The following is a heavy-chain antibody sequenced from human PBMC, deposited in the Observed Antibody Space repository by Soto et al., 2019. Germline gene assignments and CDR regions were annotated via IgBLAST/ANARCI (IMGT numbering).Heavy chain of an antibody. Sequence: SVKVSCKASGGTFSSYAISWVRQAPGQGLEWMGGIIPIFGTANYAQKFQGRVTITADKSTSTAYMELSSLRSEDTAVYYCARERYCSSTSCYTDAFDIWGQGTMVTVSS. CDR2: IIPIFGTA. CDR1: GGTFSSYA. V-gene: IGHV1-69*06. D-gene: IGHD2-2*02. J-gene: IGHJ3*02. CDR3: ARERYCSSTSCYTDAFDI.